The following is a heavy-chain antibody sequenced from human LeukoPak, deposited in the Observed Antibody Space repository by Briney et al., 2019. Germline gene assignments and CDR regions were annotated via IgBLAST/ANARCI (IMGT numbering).Heavy chain of an antibody. CDR3: ARQLGDGYNLVYWFDP. V-gene: IGHV4-39*01. CDR2: VYYTGST. J-gene: IGHJ5*02. D-gene: IGHD5-24*01. Sequence: KPSETLSLTCTVSGGSISSTSYYWGWIRQSPGKGLEWIGSVYYTGSTQDNPSLEGRVTISEDTSKNQFSLKLTSVTAEDTAVYYCARQLGDGYNLVYWFDPWGQGTLVTVSS. CDR1: GGSISSTSYY.